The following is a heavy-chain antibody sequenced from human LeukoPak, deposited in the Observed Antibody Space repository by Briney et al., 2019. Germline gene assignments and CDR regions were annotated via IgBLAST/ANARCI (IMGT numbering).Heavy chain of an antibody. CDR1: GYTFTSFD. CDR2: MNPDSGDT. J-gene: IGHJ3*01. D-gene: IGHD5-12*01. Sequence: ASVKVSCKASGYTFTSFDINWVRQTAGQGLEWMGWMNPDSGDTGYAPKFQGRVIMTRNTSIGTAYMELSSLTSEDTAVYYCASRTSSGYDYDVFDLWGQGTVVTVSS. V-gene: IGHV1-8*01. CDR3: ASRTSSGYDYDVFDL.